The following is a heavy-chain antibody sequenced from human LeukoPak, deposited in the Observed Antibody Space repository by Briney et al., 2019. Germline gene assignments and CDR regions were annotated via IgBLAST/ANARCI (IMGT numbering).Heavy chain of an antibody. CDR3: ARGRDDSSGYNYYYYYMDV. D-gene: IGHD3-22*01. V-gene: IGHV3-20*04. CDR1: GFTFDDYA. CDR2: INWNGGST. Sequence: PGGSLRLSXAASGFTFDDYAMHWVRQAPGKGPEWISGINWNGGSTGYADSVKGRFTISRDNAKNSLYLQMNSLRAEDTALYYCARGRDDSSGYNYYYYYMDVWGKGTTVTVSS. J-gene: IGHJ6*03.